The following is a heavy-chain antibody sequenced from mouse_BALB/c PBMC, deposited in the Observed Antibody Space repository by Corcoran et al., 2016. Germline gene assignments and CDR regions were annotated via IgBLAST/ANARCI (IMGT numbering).Heavy chain of an antibody. CDR2: INPYNGGT. V-gene: IGHV1-18*01. Sequence: EFQLQKSGPKPVKTEASLRISCKASGYSFSGYTMNWVKQSHGKNLKWIGLINPYNGGTSYNQKFKGKATLTVDKSSSTAYIELLSLTSEDSAVYYCAGGMDYWGQGASVTVSS. CDR3: AGGMDY. CDR1: GYSFSGYT. J-gene: IGHJ4*01.